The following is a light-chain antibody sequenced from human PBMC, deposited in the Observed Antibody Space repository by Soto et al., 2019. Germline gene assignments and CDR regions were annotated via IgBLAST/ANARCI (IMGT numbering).Light chain of an antibody. Sequence: DIQMTQSPSSLSASVGDRVTITCRASQTIRYSLNWYQQKPGKAPKVLIYDASTLQSGVPPRFSGSGSGTDFALTTSSLQPEDFATYYCHQSAGSLTWTFGQGTRVEAK. J-gene: IGKJ1*01. CDR2: DAS. CDR3: HQSAGSLTWT. CDR1: QTIRYS. V-gene: IGKV1-39*01.